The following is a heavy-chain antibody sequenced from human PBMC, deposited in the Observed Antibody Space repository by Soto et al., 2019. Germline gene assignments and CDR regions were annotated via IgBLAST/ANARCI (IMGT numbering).Heavy chain of an antibody. V-gene: IGHV2-26*01. J-gene: IGHJ4*02. D-gene: IGHD1-26*01. CDR1: GFPSTIARWG. Sequence: QVTLKESGPFLVNPPGPSTLPCPVSGFPSTIARWGVTWFGQPPGKALEWLAHIFSNDEKSYSTSLESRLTISKDTSKSQVVLTMTNMDTVDTATYYCARATGWEVHPFDYWGQGTLVTVSS. CDR3: ARATGWEVHPFDY. CDR2: IFSNDEK.